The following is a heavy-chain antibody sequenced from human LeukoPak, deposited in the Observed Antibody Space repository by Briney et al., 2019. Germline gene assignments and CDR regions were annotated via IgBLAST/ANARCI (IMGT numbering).Heavy chain of an antibody. CDR2: ISGSGGNT. J-gene: IGHJ4*02. Sequence: GGSLRLSCAASGFTFSSNTMKWVRQAPGKGLEWVSSISGSGGNTYYADSVKGRFTISRDNSKNTLYLQMNSLRGEDTAVYYCARGGGETSSGQLFDYWGQGTLVTVSS. CDR3: ARGGGETSSGQLFDY. D-gene: IGHD6-19*01. CDR1: GFTFSSNT. V-gene: IGHV3-23*01.